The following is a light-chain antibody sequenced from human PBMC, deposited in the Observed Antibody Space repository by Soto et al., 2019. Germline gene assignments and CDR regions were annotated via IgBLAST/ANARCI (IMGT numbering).Light chain of an antibody. J-gene: IGLJ1*01. CDR2: EVS. Sequence: QSALTQPASVSGSPGQSITISCTGTSSDVGGYNYVSWYQQHPGKAPKLMIYEVSHRPSGVSNRLSGSKSGNTASLTISGLQAEDEADYYCSSYSISSTNVFGTGTKLTVL. CDR3: SSYSISSTNV. CDR1: SSDVGGYNY. V-gene: IGLV2-14*01.